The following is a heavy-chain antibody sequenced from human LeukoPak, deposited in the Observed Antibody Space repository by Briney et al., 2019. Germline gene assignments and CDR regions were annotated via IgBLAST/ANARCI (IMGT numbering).Heavy chain of an antibody. J-gene: IGHJ5*02. V-gene: IGHV3-30*18. D-gene: IGHD1-26*01. CDR3: ANTGIIVGATMA. CDR1: GFTFSSYG. Sequence: PGGSLRLSCAASGFTFSSYGMHWVRQAPGKGLEWVAVISYDGSNKYYADSVKGRFTISRDNSKNTLYLQMNSLRAEDTAVYYCANTGIIVGATMAWGQGTLVTVSS. CDR2: ISYDGSNK.